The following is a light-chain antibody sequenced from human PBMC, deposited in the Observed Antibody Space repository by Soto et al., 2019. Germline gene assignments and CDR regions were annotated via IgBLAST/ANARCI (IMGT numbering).Light chain of an antibody. Sequence: SYELTQPPSVSVAPGKTAMITCGGNNIGSKSVHWYQQKPGQAPVLVIYYDSDRPSGIPERFSGSNSGNTATLTISRVEAGDEADYYCQVWDRSSDHVVFGGGTKVTVL. J-gene: IGLJ2*01. CDR1: NIGSKS. V-gene: IGLV3-21*04. CDR3: QVWDRSSDHVV. CDR2: YDS.